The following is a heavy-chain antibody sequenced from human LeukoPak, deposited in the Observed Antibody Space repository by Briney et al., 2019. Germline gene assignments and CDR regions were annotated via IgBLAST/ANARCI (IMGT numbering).Heavy chain of an antibody. CDR1: GFTFSYYW. CDR2: INSDGSST. D-gene: IGHD5-18*01. CDR3: ARGGGYSYDFVDY. V-gene: IGHV3-74*01. J-gene: IGHJ4*02. Sequence: GGSLRLSCAASGFTFSYYWMPWVRQSPGKGLVWVSRINSDGSSTSYADSVKGRFTISRDNAKNTLYLQMNSVRAEDTAVYYCARGGGYSYDFVDYWGQGTLVTVSS.